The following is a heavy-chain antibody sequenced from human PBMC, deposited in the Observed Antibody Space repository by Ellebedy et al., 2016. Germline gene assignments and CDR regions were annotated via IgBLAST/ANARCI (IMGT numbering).Heavy chain of an antibody. V-gene: IGHV1-8*01. D-gene: IGHD3-3*01. CDR1: GYTFTNYD. CDR3: ARGLRWVMDPLGY. Sequence: ASVKVSCKASGYTFTNYDITWVRQATGQGLEWMGSMTTNSGDTGYAQRFQGRVTMTRNTSISTAFMELSSLRSEDTAVYYCARGLRWVMDPLGYWGQGTLVTVSS. J-gene: IGHJ4*02. CDR2: MTTNSGDT.